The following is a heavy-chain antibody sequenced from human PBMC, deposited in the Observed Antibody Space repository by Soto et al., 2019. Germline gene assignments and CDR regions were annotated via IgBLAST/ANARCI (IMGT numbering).Heavy chain of an antibody. D-gene: IGHD6-13*01. CDR1: GDSITDTNYY. V-gene: IGHV4-39*01. Sequence: SETLSLTCTVSGDSITDTNYYWGWIRQPPEKGLEWIGSIYYSGNTYYNPSLKSRVTISVDTSKNQFSLKLNSVTAADTAVYYCARKPSSSSWCFDSWGQGTLVTVSS. J-gene: IGHJ4*02. CDR2: IYYSGNT. CDR3: ARKPSSSSWCFDS.